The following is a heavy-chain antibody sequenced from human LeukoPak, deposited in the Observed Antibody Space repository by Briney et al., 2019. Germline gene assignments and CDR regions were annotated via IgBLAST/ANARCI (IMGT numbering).Heavy chain of an antibody. J-gene: IGHJ6*03. CDR3: ARSTSGYYSKHYYFYMDV. CDR2: IYYSGST. Sequence: SETLSLTCTVSGGSISSYYWSWIRQPPGKGLEWIGYIYYSGSTNYNPSLKSRVTISVDTSKKQFSLRMRSVTAADTAVYYCARSTSGYYSKHYYFYMDVWGKGAAVTVSS. D-gene: IGHD3-22*01. CDR1: GGSISSYY. V-gene: IGHV4-59*01.